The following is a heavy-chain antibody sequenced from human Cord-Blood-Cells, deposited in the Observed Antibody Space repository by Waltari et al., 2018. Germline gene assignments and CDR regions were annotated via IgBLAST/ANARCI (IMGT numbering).Heavy chain of an antibody. V-gene: IGHV4-34*01. Sequence: QVQLQQWGAGLLKPSETLSLTCAVNGGSFRGYYWSWIRQPPGKGLEWIGEINHSGSTNYNPSLKSRVTISVDTSKNQFSLKLSSVTAADTAVYYCASSEALRGAWYFDLWGRGTLVTVSS. CDR3: ASSEALRGAWYFDL. CDR2: INHSGST. D-gene: IGHD1-26*01. J-gene: IGHJ2*01. CDR1: GGSFRGYY.